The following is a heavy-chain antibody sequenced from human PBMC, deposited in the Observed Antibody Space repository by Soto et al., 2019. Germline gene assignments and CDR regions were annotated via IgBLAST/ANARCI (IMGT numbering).Heavy chain of an antibody. CDR2: IWYDGSNK. D-gene: IGHD3-16*01. J-gene: IGHJ6*02. Sequence: GGSLRLSCAASGFTFSSYGMHWVRQAPGKGLEWVAVIWYDGSNKYYADSVKGRFTISRDNSKNTLYLQMNSLRAEDTAVYYCARDKEGYDYVWGSMNQGMDVWGQGTTVTVSS. CDR3: ARDKEGYDYVWGSMNQGMDV. V-gene: IGHV3-33*01. CDR1: GFTFSSYG.